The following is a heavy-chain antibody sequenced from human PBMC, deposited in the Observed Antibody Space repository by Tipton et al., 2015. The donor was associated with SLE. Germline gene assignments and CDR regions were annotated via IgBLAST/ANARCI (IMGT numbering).Heavy chain of an antibody. V-gene: IGHV4-61*10. J-gene: IGHJ3*02. CDR3: ARDQVYYYDSSGYYRGPFDI. D-gene: IGHD3-22*01. Sequence: TLSLTCTVSGGSISSGSYYWSWIRQPAGKGLEWIGYIYYSGSTNYNPSLKSRVTISVDTSKNQFSLKLSSVTAADTAVYYCARDQVYYYDSSGYYRGPFDIWGQGTMVTVSS. CDR1: GGSISSGSYY. CDR2: IYYSGST.